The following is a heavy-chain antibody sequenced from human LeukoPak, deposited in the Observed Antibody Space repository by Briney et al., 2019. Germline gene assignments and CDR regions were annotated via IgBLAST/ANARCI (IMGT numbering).Heavy chain of an antibody. D-gene: IGHD1-14*01. V-gene: IGHV3-49*04. J-gene: IGHJ4*02. CDR1: GFTFSSYA. Sequence: PGGSLRLSCAASGFTFSSYAMTWVRRAPGKGLEWVGFIRSKAYGGTTEYAASVKGRFTISRDDSKSIAYLQMNSLKTEDTAVYYCTRGSETPEVWGQGTLVTVSS. CDR3: TRGSETPEV. CDR2: IRSKAYGGTT.